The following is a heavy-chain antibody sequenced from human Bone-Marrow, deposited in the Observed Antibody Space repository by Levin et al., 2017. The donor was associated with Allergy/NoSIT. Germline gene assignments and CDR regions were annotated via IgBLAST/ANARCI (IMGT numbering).Heavy chain of an antibody. CDR3: ARETHPPLSDYYYYYMDV. CDR1: GYTFTGYY. CDR2: INPNSGGT. V-gene: IGHV1-2*06. Sequence: GESLKISCKASGYTFTGYYMHWVRQAPGQGLEWMGRINPNSGGTNYAQKFQGRVTMTRDTSISTAYMELSRLRSDDTAVYYCARETHPPLSDYYYYYMDVWGKGTTVTVSS. J-gene: IGHJ6*03. D-gene: IGHD2/OR15-2a*01.